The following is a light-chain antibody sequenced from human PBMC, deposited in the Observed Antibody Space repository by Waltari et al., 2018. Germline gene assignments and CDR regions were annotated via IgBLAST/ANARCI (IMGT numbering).Light chain of an antibody. CDR1: KLGDKY. V-gene: IGLV3-1*01. CDR3: QARDSSTVV. Sequence: SYELTQPPSVSVSPGQTASITCSGDKLGDKYVSWYHHKPGQSPGLVIYEENKMPAGNPEILSGSNYGNTATLTSSGTQAMDEADYDCQARDSSTVVFAGGTKLTVL. J-gene: IGLJ2*01. CDR2: EEN.